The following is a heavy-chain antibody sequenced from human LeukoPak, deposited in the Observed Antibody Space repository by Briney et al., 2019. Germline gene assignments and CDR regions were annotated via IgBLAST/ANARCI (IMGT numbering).Heavy chain of an antibody. J-gene: IGHJ4*02. CDR3: ARGYCSGTSCYMFAS. CDR2: ISSSNTYI. D-gene: IGHD2-2*02. V-gene: IGHV3-21*01. CDR1: GFNFIDNS. Sequence: PGGSLRLSCAGSGFNFIDNSMHWVRQAPGKGLEWVSSISSSNTYIYYRDSVKGRFTISRDNAKNSLFLQMNSLRAEDTAVYYCARGYCSGTSCYMFASWDQGTRVTVSS.